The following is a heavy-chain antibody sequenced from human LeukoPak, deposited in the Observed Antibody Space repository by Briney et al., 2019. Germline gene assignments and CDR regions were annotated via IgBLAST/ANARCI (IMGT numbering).Heavy chain of an antibody. V-gene: IGHV4-39*07. CDR1: GGSISSSSYY. CDR3: ARGLGYCSGGSCYAWFDP. CDR2: IYYSGST. Sequence: SETLSLTCAVSGGSISSSSYYWGWIRQPPGKGLEWIGSIYYSGSTYYNPSLKSRVTISVDTSKNQFSLKLSSVTAADTAVYYCARGLGYCSGGSCYAWFDPWGQGTLVTVSS. D-gene: IGHD2-15*01. J-gene: IGHJ5*02.